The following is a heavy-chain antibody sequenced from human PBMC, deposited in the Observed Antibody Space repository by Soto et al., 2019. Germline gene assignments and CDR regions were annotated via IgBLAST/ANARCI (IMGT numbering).Heavy chain of an antibody. V-gene: IGHV4-34*01. J-gene: IGHJ5*02. CDR3: AGTYMGSSWTRSWFDP. CDR2: INHSGST. D-gene: IGHD6-13*01. Sequence: SETLSLTCAVYGGSFSGYYWSWIRQPPGKGLEWIGEINHSGSTNYTPSLKSRVTISVDTSKNQFSLKLSSVTAADTAVYYCAGTYMGSSWTRSWFDPWGQGTLVTVSS. CDR1: GGSFSGYY.